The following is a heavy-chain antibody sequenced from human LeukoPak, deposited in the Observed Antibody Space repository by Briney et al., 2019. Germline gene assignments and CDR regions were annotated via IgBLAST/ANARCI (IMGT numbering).Heavy chain of an antibody. Sequence: GGSLRLSCAASGFTFSTYDMHWLRHVTGRGLEWVSAIGTTDDTYYPDSVKGRFTISRENARNSLYLQMNSLRAGDTAVYYCARGRHSSRWSSPNLYFDYWGQGTLVTVSS. J-gene: IGHJ4*02. CDR1: GFTFSTYD. D-gene: IGHD6-13*01. V-gene: IGHV3-13*01. CDR2: IGTTDDT. CDR3: ARGRHSSRWSSPNLYFDY.